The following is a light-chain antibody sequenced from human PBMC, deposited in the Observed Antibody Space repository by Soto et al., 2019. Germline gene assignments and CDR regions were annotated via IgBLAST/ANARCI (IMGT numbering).Light chain of an antibody. Sequence: EIVMTQSPATLSLSPGERATLSCRASQSVSSYLAWYQQKPGQAPRLLIYDASNRATGIPARFSGSGSGTDFTLTIISLEPEDFSSYYCQWRSNWLFGGGTKVEIK. CDR3: QWRSNWL. J-gene: IGKJ4*01. CDR2: DAS. CDR1: QSVSSY. V-gene: IGKV3-11*01.